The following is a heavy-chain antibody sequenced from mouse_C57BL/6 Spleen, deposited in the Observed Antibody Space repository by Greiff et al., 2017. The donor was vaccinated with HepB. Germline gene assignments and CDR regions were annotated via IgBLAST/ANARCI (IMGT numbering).Heavy chain of an antibody. CDR3: ANSNYGGYFDV. CDR2: IWRGGST. CDR1: GFSLTSYG. J-gene: IGHJ1*03. Sequence: VKLQESGPGLVQPSQSLSITCTVSGFSLTSYGVHWVRQSPGKGLEWLGVIWRGGSTDYNAAFMSRLSITKDNSKSQVFFKMNSLQADDTAIYYCANSNYGGYFDVWGTGTTVTVSS. V-gene: IGHV2-5*01. D-gene: IGHD2-5*01.